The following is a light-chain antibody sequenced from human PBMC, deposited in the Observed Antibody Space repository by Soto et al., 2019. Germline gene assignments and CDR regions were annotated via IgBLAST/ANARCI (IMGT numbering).Light chain of an antibody. CDR3: AAWDDSLSGDVV. J-gene: IGLJ2*01. CDR2: RNN. CDR1: SSNIGSNY. Sequence: QSVLTQPPSASGTPGQRVTISCSGSSSNIGSNYVYWYQQLPGTAPKLLIYRNNQRPSGVPDRFSGSKSGTSASLAISGLRCEDEADYYCAAWDDSLSGDVVFGGGTKVTVL. V-gene: IGLV1-47*01.